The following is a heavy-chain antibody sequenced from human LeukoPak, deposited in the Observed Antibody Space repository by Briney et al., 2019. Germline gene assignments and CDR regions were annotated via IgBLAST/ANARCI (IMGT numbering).Heavy chain of an antibody. CDR1: GGTFSSYA. J-gene: IGHJ3*02. V-gene: IGHV1-69*04. D-gene: IGHD3-22*01. CDR2: IIPILGIA. Sequence: VASVKVSCKASGGTFSSYAISWVRQAPGQGLEWMGRIIPILGIANYAQKFQGRVTITADKSTSTAYMELSSLRSEDTAVYYCARVIPVYDSSAHAFDIWGQGTMVTVSS. CDR3: ARVIPVYDSSAHAFDI.